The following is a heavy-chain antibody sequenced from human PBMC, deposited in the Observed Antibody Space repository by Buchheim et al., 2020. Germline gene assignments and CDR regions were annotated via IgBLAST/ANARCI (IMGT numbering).Heavy chain of an antibody. D-gene: IGHD2-2*01. CDR1: GGSISSNY. Sequence: QVQLQESGPGLVKPSETLSLTCTVSGGSISSNYWSRIRQPPGTGLECIGYNYYSESTNCNPSLKSLVTISVDTSKNQFSLYLSSVSAADTGVYYCARDPMPWGQGTL. V-gene: IGHV4-59*01. J-gene: IGHJ5*02. CDR3: ARDPMP. CDR2: NYYSEST.